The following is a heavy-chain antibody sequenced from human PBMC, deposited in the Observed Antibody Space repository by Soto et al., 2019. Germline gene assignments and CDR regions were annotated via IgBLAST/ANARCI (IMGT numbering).Heavy chain of an antibody. CDR3: ARAVGIQLWLLSSYGMDV. CDR2: ISAYNGNT. CDR1: GYTFASYA. J-gene: IGHJ6*02. Sequence: ASVKVSCKASGYTFASYAISWMRQAPGQGLEWRGWISAYNGNTNYAQKLQGRVTMTTDTSTSTAYMELRSLRSDDTAVYYCARAVGIQLWLLSSYGMDVWGQGTTVTVSS. D-gene: IGHD5-18*01. V-gene: IGHV1-18*01.